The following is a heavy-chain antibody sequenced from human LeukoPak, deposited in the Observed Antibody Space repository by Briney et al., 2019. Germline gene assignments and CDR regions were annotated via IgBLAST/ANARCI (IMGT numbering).Heavy chain of an antibody. J-gene: IGHJ4*02. D-gene: IGHD1-26*01. CDR3: ARSSGSYGLFKIDY. V-gene: IGHV1-2*06. CDR2: INPNSGGT. Sequence: ASVKVSCKASGYTFTGYHMHWVRQAPGQGLEWMGRINPNSGGTNYAQKFQGRVTMTRDTSISTAYMELSRLRSDDTAVYYCARSSGSYGLFKIDYWGQGALVTVSS. CDR1: GYTFTGYH.